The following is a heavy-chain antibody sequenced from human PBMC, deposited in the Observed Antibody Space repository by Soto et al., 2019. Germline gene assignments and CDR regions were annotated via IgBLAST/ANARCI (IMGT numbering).Heavy chain of an antibody. CDR1: GGSVNSGTYY. CDR2: IYYSGST. D-gene: IGHD1-26*01. CDR3: ARGQRPWEFFDY. V-gene: IGHV4-61*01. Sequence: QVQLQESGPGLVKPSETLSLACTVSGGSVNSGTYYWSWIRQPPGKGLEWIGDIYYSGSTYYNPSLTSRVTISTDTPKNQFCLKLSSVTAADTAVYYCARGQRPWEFFDYWGQGTLVTVSS. J-gene: IGHJ4*02.